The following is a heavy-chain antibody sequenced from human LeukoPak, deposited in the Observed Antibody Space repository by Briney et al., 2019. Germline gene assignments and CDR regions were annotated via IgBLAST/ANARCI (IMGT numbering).Heavy chain of an antibody. V-gene: IGHV1-18*01. CDR2: ISAHNGNT. CDR1: GYTFTSYG. CDR3: ARVLSPGIVGATAWFDP. D-gene: IGHD1-26*01. J-gene: IGHJ5*02. Sequence: ASVKVSCKASGYTFTSYGISWVRQAPGQGLEWMGWISAHNGNTNYAQKLQGRVTMTTDTSTSTAYMELRSLRSDDTAVYYCARVLSPGIVGATAWFDPWGQGTLVTVSS.